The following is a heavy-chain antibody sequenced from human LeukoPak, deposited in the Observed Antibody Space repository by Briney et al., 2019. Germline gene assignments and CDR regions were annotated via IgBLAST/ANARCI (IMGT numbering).Heavy chain of an antibody. CDR1: GGSIRGYY. Sequence: LESLSLTCTVSGGSIRGYYRNWIWQRPGEGLERSGYIYYSGGTNYNPSLKRRVTISVDTSKNQFSLKLSPVTAADTAVYYCARHGSGLLWFGDNNRFDPWGQGTLVTVSS. D-gene: IGHD3-10*01. CDR2: IYYSGGT. CDR3: ARHGSGLLWFGDNNRFDP. J-gene: IGHJ5*02. V-gene: IGHV4-59*08.